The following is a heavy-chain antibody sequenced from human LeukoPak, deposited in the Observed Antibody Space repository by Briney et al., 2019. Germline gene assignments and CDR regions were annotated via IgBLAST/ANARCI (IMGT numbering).Heavy chain of an antibody. D-gene: IGHD3-10*01. J-gene: IGHJ4*02. Sequence: ASVKVSCKASGGTFSSYAISWVRQAPGQGLEWMGGIIPTFGTANYAQKFQGRVTITTDESTSTAYMELSSLRSEDTAVYYCARGKMVRGVNSFFDYWGQGTLVTVSS. CDR2: IIPTFGTA. CDR3: ARGKMVRGVNSFFDY. CDR1: GGTFSSYA. V-gene: IGHV1-69*05.